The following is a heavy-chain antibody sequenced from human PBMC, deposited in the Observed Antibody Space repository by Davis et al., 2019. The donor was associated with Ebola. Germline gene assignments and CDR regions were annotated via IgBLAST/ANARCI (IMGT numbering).Heavy chain of an antibody. CDR3: ARSTHLFRSWHY. J-gene: IGHJ4*02. CDR2: INHSGST. V-gene: IGHV4-39*07. Sequence: SETLSLTCTVSGGSISSGGYYWSWIRQPPGKGLEWIGEINHSGSTNYNPSLKSRVTISVDTSKNQFSLKLSSVTAADTAVYYCARSTHLFRSWHYWGQGTLVTVSS. D-gene: IGHD3-3*01. CDR1: GGSISSGGYY.